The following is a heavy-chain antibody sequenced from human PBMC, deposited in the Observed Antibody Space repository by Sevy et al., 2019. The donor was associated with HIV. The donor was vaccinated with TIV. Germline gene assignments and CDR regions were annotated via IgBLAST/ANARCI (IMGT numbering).Heavy chain of an antibody. D-gene: IGHD3-22*01. CDR3: ARATYYYDSSGPYYFDY. J-gene: IGHJ4*02. CDR1: GFTFSNFE. Sequence: GGSLRLSCAASGFTFSNFEMNWVRQAPGKGLEWISYITSSGSTIYYAASVQGGFTIDRDNAKNSLFLQMNSPRAEDTAFYYCARATYYYDSSGPYYFDYWGQGTLVTVSS. V-gene: IGHV3-48*03. CDR2: ITSSGSTI.